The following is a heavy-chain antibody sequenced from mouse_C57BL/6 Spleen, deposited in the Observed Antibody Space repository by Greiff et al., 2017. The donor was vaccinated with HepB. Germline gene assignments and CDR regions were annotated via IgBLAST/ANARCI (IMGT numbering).Heavy chain of an antibody. CDR2: IRSKSNNYAT. V-gene: IGHV10-1*01. J-gene: IGHJ4*01. CDR3: VRHGYYAMDY. Sequence: DVQLVESGGGLVQPKGSLKLSCAASGFSFNTYAMNWVRQAPGKGLEWVARIRSKSNNYATYYADSVKDRFTISRDDSESMLYLQMNNLKTEDTAMYYCVRHGYYAMDYWGQGTSVTVSS. CDR1: GFSFNTYA.